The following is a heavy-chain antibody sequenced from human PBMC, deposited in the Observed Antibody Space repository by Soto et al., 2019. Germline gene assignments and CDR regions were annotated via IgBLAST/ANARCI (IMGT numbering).Heavy chain of an antibody. CDR1: GYTFTHYF. D-gene: IGHD3-10*01. CDR2: INPKSGDT. J-gene: IGHJ4*02. CDR3: ARVPGHKNSRGDF. V-gene: IGHV1-2*02. Sequence: QVRLVQSGPEVRRPGASVTVSCKASGYTFTHYFIHWVRRAPGQGLEWMGYINPKSGDTHYSQTFRGRVSMTVDTSTDTASMGLSSLKSDDTAVYFCARVPGHKNSRGDFWGQGTPITVSS.